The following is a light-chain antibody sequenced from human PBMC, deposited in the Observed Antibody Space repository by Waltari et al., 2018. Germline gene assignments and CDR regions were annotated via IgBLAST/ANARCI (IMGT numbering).Light chain of an antibody. J-gene: IGKJ1*01. CDR2: AAS. V-gene: IGKV1-6*01. Sequence: IQMTQSPSALSASVGDRVTLSCRASQNIYSNLALYQQKPGKAPKLLIYAASSLQSGIPSRFSGSGSGTDFTLTISSLQPEDSAAYYCQHYYDNPWTFGQGTKVEIK. CDR1: QNIYSN. CDR3: QHYYDNPWT.